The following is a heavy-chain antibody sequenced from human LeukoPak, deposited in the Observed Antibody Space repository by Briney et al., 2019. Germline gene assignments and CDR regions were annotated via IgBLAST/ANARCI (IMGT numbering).Heavy chain of an antibody. CDR1: GGSFSGYY. J-gene: IGHJ4*02. D-gene: IGHD6-13*01. Sequence: PSETLSLTCAVYGGSFSGYYWSWIRQPPRKGLEWIGEINHSGSTNYNPSLKSRVTISVDTSKNQFSLKLSSVTAADTAVYYCARAVTLIAAAGDYFDYWGQGTLVTVSS. CDR2: INHSGST. CDR3: ARAVTLIAAAGDYFDY. V-gene: IGHV4-34*01.